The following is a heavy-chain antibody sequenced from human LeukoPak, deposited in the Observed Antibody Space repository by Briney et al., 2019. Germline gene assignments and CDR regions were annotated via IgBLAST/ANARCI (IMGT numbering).Heavy chain of an antibody. V-gene: IGHV3-7*01. CDR3: ARVRRTSSSWFYAFDI. J-gene: IGHJ3*02. D-gene: IGHD6-13*01. CDR1: GFTFSSFG. CDR2: IKQDGSEK. Sequence: PGGSLRLSCAASGFTFSSFGMHWVRQAPRKGLEWVANIKQDGSEKYYVDSVKGRFTISRDNAKNSLYLQMNSLRAEDTAVYYCARVRRTSSSWFYAFDIWGQGTMVTVSS.